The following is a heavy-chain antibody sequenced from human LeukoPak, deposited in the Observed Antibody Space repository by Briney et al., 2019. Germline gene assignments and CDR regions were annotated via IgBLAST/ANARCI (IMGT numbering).Heavy chain of an antibody. CDR3: ASYQRGYRGYFDY. CDR1: GFTFSSYE. J-gene: IGHJ4*02. CDR2: ISSSGSTI. Sequence: GGSLRLSCTASGFTFSSYEMNWVRQAPGKGLEWVSYISSSGSTIYYADSVKGRFTISRDNAKNSLYLQMNSLRAEDTAVYYCASYQRGYRGYFDYWGQGTLVTVSS. V-gene: IGHV3-48*03. D-gene: IGHD5-18*01.